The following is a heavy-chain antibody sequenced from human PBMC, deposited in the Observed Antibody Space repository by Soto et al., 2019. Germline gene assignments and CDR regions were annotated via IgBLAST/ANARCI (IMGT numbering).Heavy chain of an antibody. D-gene: IGHD1-1*01. CDR2: IIPIFGTA. V-gene: IGHV1-69*13. CDR1: GGTFSSYA. CDR3: ARDPRKRLSFYYGMDV. Sequence: SVKVSCKASGGTFSSYAISWVRQAPGQGLEWMGGIIPIFGTANYAQKFQGRVTITADESTSTAYMELSSLRSEDTAVYYCARDPRKRLSFYYGMDVWGQGTTVTVSS. J-gene: IGHJ6*02.